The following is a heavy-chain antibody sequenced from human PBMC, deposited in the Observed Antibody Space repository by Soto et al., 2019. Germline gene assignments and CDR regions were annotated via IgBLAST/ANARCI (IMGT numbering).Heavy chain of an antibody. Sequence: SETLSLTCAVYGGSLSGYYWSWIRQPPGKGLEWIGEINHSGSTNYNPSLKSRVTISVDTSKNQFSLKLSSVTAADTAVYYCARESTLLDYWGQGTLVTVSS. D-gene: IGHD2-15*01. V-gene: IGHV4-34*01. CDR2: INHSGST. CDR1: GGSLSGYY. J-gene: IGHJ4*02. CDR3: ARESTLLDY.